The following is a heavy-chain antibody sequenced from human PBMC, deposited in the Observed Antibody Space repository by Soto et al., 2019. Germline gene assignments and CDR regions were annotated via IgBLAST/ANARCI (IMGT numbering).Heavy chain of an antibody. Sequence: GESLKISCKGSGYSFAGYWITWVRQKPGKGLEWMGRIDPSDSQTYYSPSFRGHVTISVTKTITTVFLQWSSLRASDTDMYYCASQFYPSDTRPHFQYYFDSWGQGTPVTVSS. D-gene: IGHD5-18*01. CDR1: GYSFAGYW. J-gene: IGHJ4*02. V-gene: IGHV5-10-1*01. CDR3: ASQFYPSDTRPHFQYYFDS. CDR2: IDPSDSQT.